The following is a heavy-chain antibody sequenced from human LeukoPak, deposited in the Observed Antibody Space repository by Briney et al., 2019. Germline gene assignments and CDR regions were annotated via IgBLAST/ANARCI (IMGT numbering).Heavy chain of an antibody. V-gene: IGHV3-23*01. D-gene: IGHD4-17*01. CDR2: ISGSGGST. Sequence: GGSLRLSCAASGFTFSSYAMSWVRQAPGKGLEWVSAISGSGGSTYYADSVKGRFTISRDNSKNTLYLQMNSLRAEDTAVYYCAKDIRASYYGDYVDAFDIWGRGTMVTVSS. CDR1: GFTFSSYA. J-gene: IGHJ3*02. CDR3: AKDIRASYYGDYVDAFDI.